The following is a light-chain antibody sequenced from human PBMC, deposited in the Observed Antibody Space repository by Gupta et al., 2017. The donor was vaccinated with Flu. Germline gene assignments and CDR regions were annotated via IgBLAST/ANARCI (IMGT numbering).Light chain of an antibody. Sequence: QSALTQPASVSGSPGQSMTISCTGTSSDVAGYQYVSWYQQLPGKAPKLMIYDVNYRPSGVSNRFSASKSGNTASLTISGLQAEDEADYYCSSYTSSNTLQVIFGGGTRLTVL. V-gene: IGLV2-14*03. CDR3: SSYTSSNTLQVI. CDR1: SSDVAGYQY. J-gene: IGLJ2*01. CDR2: DVN.